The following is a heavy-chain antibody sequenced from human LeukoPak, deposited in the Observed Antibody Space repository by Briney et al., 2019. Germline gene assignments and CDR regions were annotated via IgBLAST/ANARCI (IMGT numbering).Heavy chain of an antibody. J-gene: IGHJ4*02. CDR1: GFTFSSYA. D-gene: IGHD3-3*01. V-gene: IGHV3-23*01. CDR2: ISGSGGST. CDR3: AKDNGEKAYYDFWSGLDFDY. Sequence: GGSLRLSCAASGFTFSSYAMSWVRQAPGKGLEWVSAISGSGGSTYYADSVKGRFTISRDNSKNTLYLQMSSLRAEGTAVYYCAKDNGEKAYYDFWSGLDFDYWGQGTLVTVSS.